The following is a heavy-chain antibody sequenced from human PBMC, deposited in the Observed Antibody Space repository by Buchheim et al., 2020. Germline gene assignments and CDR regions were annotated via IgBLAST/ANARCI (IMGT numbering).Heavy chain of an antibody. V-gene: IGHV4-31*03. D-gene: IGHD4-17*01. CDR1: GDSVSGGAYY. J-gene: IGHJ4*01. Sequence: QVQLQESGPGLVKPSQTLSLTCTVSGDSVSGGAYYWTLIRQHPGQGLEWIGYVHYSGSTYSNPSLQSRVALSIDTSKNQFSLRLNSMTAADTAVYFCARLLIDYGDYYFDSWGHGTL. CDR3: ARLLIDYGDYYFDS. CDR2: VHYSGST.